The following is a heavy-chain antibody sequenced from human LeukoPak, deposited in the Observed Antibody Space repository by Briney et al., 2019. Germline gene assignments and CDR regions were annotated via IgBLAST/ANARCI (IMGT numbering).Heavy chain of an antibody. J-gene: IGHJ4*02. V-gene: IGHV3-15*07. Sequence: GGSLRLSCAASGFTFSNAWMNWARQAPGKGLEWVGRIKSKTDGGTTDCAAPVKGRFTISRDDSKNTLYLQMNSLKTEDTAVYYCTTLANLVPRDYWGQGTLVTVSS. CDR3: TTLANLVPRDY. CDR2: IKSKTDGGTT. CDR1: GFTFSNAW. D-gene: IGHD3-10*01.